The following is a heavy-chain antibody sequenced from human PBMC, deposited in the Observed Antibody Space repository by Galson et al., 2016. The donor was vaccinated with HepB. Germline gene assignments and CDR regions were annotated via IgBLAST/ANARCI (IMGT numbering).Heavy chain of an antibody. J-gene: IGHJ6*02. V-gene: IGHV4-34*01. CDR2: ISHTGST. CDR1: NASLSGSY. Sequence: SETLSLTCVIINASLSGSYWVWVRQVPGKGLECLGQISHTGSTKYNPSLQSRVTISLDTTKSQLSLTLTSVTAADTAVYFCAKHSNWNSNYYGLDVWGQGATVIVSS. CDR3: AKHSNWNSNYYGLDV. D-gene: IGHD1-1*01.